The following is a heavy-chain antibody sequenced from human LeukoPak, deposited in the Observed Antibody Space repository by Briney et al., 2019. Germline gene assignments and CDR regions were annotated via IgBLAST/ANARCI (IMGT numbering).Heavy chain of an antibody. D-gene: IGHD3-10*01. Sequence: ASVKVSCKASGYTFTSYGISWVRQAPGQGLEWMGWISAYNGNTNYAQKLQGRVTMTTDTSTSTAYMELRSPRSDDTAVYYCARIGYYYGSGSYYNDYWGQGTLVTVSS. CDR2: ISAYNGNT. J-gene: IGHJ4*02. V-gene: IGHV1-18*01. CDR3: ARIGYYYGSGSYYNDY. CDR1: GYTFTSYG.